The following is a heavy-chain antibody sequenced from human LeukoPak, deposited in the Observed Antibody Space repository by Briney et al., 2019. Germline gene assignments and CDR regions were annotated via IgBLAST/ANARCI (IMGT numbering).Heavy chain of an antibody. D-gene: IGHD6-19*01. CDR3: ARDRYSSGWFRPSGDYFDY. CDR2: IYYSGST. CDR1: GGSISSSSYY. J-gene: IGHJ4*02. V-gene: IGHV4-39*07. Sequence: SETLSLTCTVSGGSISSSSYYWGWIRQPPGKGLEWIGSIYYSGSTYYNPSLKSRVTISVDTSKNQFSLKLSSVTAADTAVYYCARDRYSSGWFRPSGDYFDYWGQGTLVTVSS.